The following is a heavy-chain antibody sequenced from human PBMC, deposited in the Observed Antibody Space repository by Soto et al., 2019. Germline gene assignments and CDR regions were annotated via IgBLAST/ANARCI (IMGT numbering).Heavy chain of an antibody. V-gene: IGHV2-70*11. CDR3: ARTRRVPGSHDYGMDV. CDR2: IDWDDDK. J-gene: IGHJ6*02. CDR1: GFSLTTSGMC. Sequence: SGPTLVNPTQALALTCTFSGFSLTTSGMCVSWIRQPPRKVLEWLARIDWDDDKYYTTSLKTRLTISKDTSRNQVVLTMTNMDPVDTAIFYCARTRRVPGSHDYGMDVWGQGTTVTVSS. D-gene: IGHD2-2*01.